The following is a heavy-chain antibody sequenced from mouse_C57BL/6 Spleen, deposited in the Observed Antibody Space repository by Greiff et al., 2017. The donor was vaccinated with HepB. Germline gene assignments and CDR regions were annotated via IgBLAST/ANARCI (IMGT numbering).Heavy chain of an antibody. Sequence: QVQLQQSGAELARPGASVKLSCKASGYTFTSYGISWVKQRTGQGLEWIGEIYPRSGNTYYNEKFKGKATLTADKSSSTAYMELRSLTSEDSAVYFCARSDGYNAWFAYWGQGTLVTVSA. CDR3: ARSDGYNAWFAY. D-gene: IGHD2-3*01. J-gene: IGHJ3*01. V-gene: IGHV1-81*01. CDR1: GYTFTSYG. CDR2: IYPRSGNT.